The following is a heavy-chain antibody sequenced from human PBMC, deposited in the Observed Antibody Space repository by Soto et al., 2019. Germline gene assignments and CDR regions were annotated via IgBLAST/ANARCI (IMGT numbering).Heavy chain of an antibody. CDR3: AKGERDIVAKIIDY. CDR1: GFTFDDYA. CDR2: ISWNSGSI. Sequence: GGSLILSCAASGFTFDDYAMHWVRQAPGKGLEWVSGISWNSGSIGYADSVKGRFTISRDNAKNSLYLQMNSLRAEDTALYYCAKGERDIVAKIIDYWGQGTLVTVSS. V-gene: IGHV3-9*01. J-gene: IGHJ4*02. D-gene: IGHD5-12*01.